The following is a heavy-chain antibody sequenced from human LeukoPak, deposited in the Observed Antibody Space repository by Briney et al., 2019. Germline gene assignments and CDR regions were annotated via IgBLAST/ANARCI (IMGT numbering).Heavy chain of an antibody. J-gene: IGHJ4*02. CDR1: GFTFSDYY. Sequence: GGSLRLSCVASGFTFSDYYMTWNRQTPGKGLEWLSYISGRSYSMYYAESVKGRFTISRDNSNNSLYLQLNFLRVEDTAIYYCARGKRSYDSWGQGTLVTVSS. CDR3: ARGKRSYDS. CDR2: ISGRSYSM. V-gene: IGHV3-11*01.